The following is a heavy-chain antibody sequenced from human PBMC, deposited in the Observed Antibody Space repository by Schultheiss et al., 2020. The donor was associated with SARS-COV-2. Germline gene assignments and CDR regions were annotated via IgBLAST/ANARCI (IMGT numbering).Heavy chain of an antibody. J-gene: IGHJ4*02. CDR2: INQDGNEQ. D-gene: IGHD3-10*01. Sequence: GGSLRLSCAPSGFTFSNFWMSWVRQAPGKGPEWVANINQDGNEQYYVDSVKGRFTISRDNAKNSLYLQMSSLRADDTAVYYCARDTYYFGSGSDPPFDHWGQGTLVTVSS. CDR3: ARDTYYFGSGSDPPFDH. V-gene: IGHV3-7*01. CDR1: GFTFSNFW.